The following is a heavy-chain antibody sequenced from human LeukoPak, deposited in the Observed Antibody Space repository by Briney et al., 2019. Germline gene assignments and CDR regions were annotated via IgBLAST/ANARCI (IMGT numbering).Heavy chain of an antibody. CDR1: GGSISSYY. CDR3: ASALQGGFDY. CDR2: IYYSGST. Sequence: PSETLSLTCSVSGGSISSYYWTWVRQPPGKGLEWIGYIYYSGSTNYNPSLKSRVTMSIDTSKNQFSLQLSSVTAADTAVYYCASALQGGFDYWGQGTLVTVS. J-gene: IGHJ4*02. V-gene: IGHV4-59*01. D-gene: IGHD2-15*01.